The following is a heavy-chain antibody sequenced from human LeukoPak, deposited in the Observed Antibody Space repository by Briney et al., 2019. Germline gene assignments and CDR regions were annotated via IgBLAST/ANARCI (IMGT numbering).Heavy chain of an antibody. Sequence: ASVKVSCKASGYTFTGYYMHWVRQAPGQGLEWMGWINPNSGGTNYAQEFQGRVTMTRDTSISTAYMELSRLRSDDTAVYYCARDIYFFGRANPQNFDYGAREPLVPVP. D-gene: IGHD3-3*01. V-gene: IGHV1-2*02. CDR1: GYTFTGYY. CDR3: ARDIYFFGRANPQNFDY. CDR2: INPNSGGT. J-gene: IGHJ4*02.